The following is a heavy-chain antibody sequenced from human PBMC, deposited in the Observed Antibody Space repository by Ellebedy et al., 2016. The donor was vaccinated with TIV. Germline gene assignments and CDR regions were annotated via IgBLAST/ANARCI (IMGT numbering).Heavy chain of an antibody. D-gene: IGHD6-19*01. CDR3: ARMYSSGSYYFDY. CDR2: INPSGGST. Sequence: AASVKVSCKASGYTFTSYYMHWMRQAPGQGLEWMGIINPSGGSTSYAQKLQGRVTMTRDTSTSTVYMELSSLRSDDTAVYYCARMYSSGSYYFDYWGQGTLVTVSP. V-gene: IGHV1-46*04. CDR1: GYTFTSYY. J-gene: IGHJ4*02.